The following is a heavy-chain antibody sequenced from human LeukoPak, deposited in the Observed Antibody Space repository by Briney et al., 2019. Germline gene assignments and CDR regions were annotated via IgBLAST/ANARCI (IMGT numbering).Heavy chain of an antibody. J-gene: IGHJ4*02. CDR1: GFTFSSYS. CDR3: ASWPEWYYYDSSGYTFDY. D-gene: IGHD3-22*01. V-gene: IGHV3-21*01. CDR2: ISSSSSYI. Sequence: PGGSLRLSCAASGFTFSSYSMNWVRQAPGKGLEWVSSISSSSSYIYYADSVKGRFTISRDNAKNSLYLQMNSLRAEDTAVYYCASWPEWYYYDSSGYTFDYWGQGTLVTVSS.